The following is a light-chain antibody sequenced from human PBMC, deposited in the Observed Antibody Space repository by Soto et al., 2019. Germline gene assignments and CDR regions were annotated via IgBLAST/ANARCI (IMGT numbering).Light chain of an antibody. J-gene: IGLJ2*01. CDR2: GNT. V-gene: IGLV1-40*01. CDR1: SSNIGAGYD. CDR3: QSYDTSLSAYV. Sequence: QSVLTQAPSVSGAPGQRVTISCTGSSSNIGAGYDVYWYQQLPGTAPKLLIYGNTNRPSGVPDRFSGSKSATSASLAITGLQAEDEADYCCQSYDTSLSAYVFGGGTKLTVL.